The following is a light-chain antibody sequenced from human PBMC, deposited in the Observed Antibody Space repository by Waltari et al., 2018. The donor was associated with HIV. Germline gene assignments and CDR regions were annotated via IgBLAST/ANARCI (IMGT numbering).Light chain of an antibody. V-gene: IGLV2-23*01. J-gene: IGLJ2*01. CDR3: CSYAGSSTLI. Sequence: QSALTQSASVSGSPGQSITISCSGTSSDVGTYDLVSWYQQQPGRSPKLIIYEDTKRPSGVSIRFSGSKSGNTASLTISGLQAEDEALYYCCSYAGSSTLIFGGGTKLTVL. CDR2: EDT. CDR1: SSDVGTYDL.